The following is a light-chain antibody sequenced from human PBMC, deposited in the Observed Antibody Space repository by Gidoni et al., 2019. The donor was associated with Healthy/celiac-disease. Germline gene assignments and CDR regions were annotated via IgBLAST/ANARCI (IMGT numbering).Light chain of an antibody. CDR1: QSVSSN. CDR2: GAS. CDR3: QQYNNWPYT. J-gene: IGKJ2*01. V-gene: IGKV3-15*01. Sequence: ELVMKQSPATLSVSHGERATLSCRASQSVSSNLAWYQQKPGQAPRLLIYGASTRATGIPARFSGSGSGTEFTLTISSLQSEYFAVYYCQQYNNWPYTFGQGTKLEIK.